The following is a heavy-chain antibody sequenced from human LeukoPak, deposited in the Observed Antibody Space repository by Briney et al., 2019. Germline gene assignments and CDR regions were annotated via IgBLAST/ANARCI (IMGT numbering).Heavy chain of an antibody. D-gene: IGHD2-15*01. CDR3: ARGTPIYCSGGSCYGVYYFDY. CDR1: GGSFSGYY. CDR2: INHSGST. Sequence: SETLSLTCAVYGGSFSGYYWSWIRQPPGKGLEWSGEINHSGSTNYNPSLKSRVTISVDTSKNQFSLKLSSVTAADTAVYYCARGTPIYCSGGSCYGVYYFDYWGQGTLVTVSS. V-gene: IGHV4-34*01. J-gene: IGHJ4*02.